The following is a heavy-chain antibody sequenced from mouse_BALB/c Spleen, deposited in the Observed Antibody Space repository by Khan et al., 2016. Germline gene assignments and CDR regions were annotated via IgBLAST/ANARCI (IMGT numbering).Heavy chain of an antibody. CDR2: IDPANGNT. Sequence: EVQLQESGAELVKPGASVKLSCTSSGFNIKDTNMHWVKQRPEQGLEWIGKIDPANGNTKYDPKFQGKATITTDTSSNTAYLQLSSLTSEDTAVYSCASRTLTPRYFDVWGAGTTVTVSS. J-gene: IGHJ1*01. V-gene: IGHV14-3*02. CDR1: GFNIKDTN. CDR3: ASRTLTPRYFDV.